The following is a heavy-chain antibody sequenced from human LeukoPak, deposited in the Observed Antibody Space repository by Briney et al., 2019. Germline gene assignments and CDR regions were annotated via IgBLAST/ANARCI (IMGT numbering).Heavy chain of an antibody. CDR3: ARGSWVAGDFDY. Sequence: ASVKVSCKASGYTFTNYGISWVRQAPGQGLEWMGWISAYIGNRNYAQKLQGRVTMTTDTSTSTAYMELRSLRSDDTAFYYCARGSWVAGDFDYWGQGTLVTVSS. V-gene: IGHV1-18*01. D-gene: IGHD2-15*01. CDR2: ISAYIGNR. CDR1: GYTFTNYG. J-gene: IGHJ4*02.